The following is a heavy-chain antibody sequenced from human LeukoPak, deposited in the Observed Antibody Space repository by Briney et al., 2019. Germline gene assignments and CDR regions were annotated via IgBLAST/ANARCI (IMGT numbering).Heavy chain of an antibody. CDR3: AAEYSSSERYFDY. D-gene: IGHD6-6*01. CDR2: IYYSGST. Sequence: SETLSLTCAVSGGSISSGGYSWSWIRQPPGKGLEWIGYIYYSGSTYYNPSLKSRVTISVDTSKNQFSLKLSSVTAADTAVYYCAAEYSSSERYFDYWGQGTLVTVSS. V-gene: IGHV4-31*11. J-gene: IGHJ4*02. CDR1: GGSISSGGYS.